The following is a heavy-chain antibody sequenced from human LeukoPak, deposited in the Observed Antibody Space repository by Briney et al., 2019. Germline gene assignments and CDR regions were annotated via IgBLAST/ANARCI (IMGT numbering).Heavy chain of an antibody. CDR3: AKIGIMATITCDY. CDR1: GFTFSSYG. CDR2: IRYDGSNK. V-gene: IGHV3-30*02. D-gene: IGHD5-24*01. J-gene: IGHJ4*02. Sequence: GGSLRLSCAASGFTFSSYGMHWVRQAPGKGLEWVAFIRYDGSNKYYADSVKGRFTISRDNTKNTLYLQMNSLRAEETAGYYCAKIGIMATITCDYWRQGTLVTVCS.